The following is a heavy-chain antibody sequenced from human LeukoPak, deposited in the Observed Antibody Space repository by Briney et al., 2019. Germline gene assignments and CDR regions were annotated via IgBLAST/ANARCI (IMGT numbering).Heavy chain of an antibody. J-gene: IGHJ1*01. CDR1: GGSFSGYY. V-gene: IGHV4-34*01. CDR2: INHSGST. D-gene: IGHD3-10*01. CDR3: ARGGGWFGELRGYFQH. Sequence: SETLSLTCAAYGGSFSGYYWSWIRQPPGKGLEWIGEINHSGSTNYNPSLKSRVTISVDTSKNQFSLKLSSVTAADTAAYYCARGGGWFGELRGYFQHWGQGTLVTVSS.